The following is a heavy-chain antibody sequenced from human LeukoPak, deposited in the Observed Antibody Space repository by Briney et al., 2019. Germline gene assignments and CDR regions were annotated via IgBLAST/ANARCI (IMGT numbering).Heavy chain of an antibody. Sequence: PSQTLSLTCTVSGGSISSGDYYWSWIRQPPGKGLEWIGSIYYSGSTYYNPSLKSRVTISVDTSKNQFSLKLSSVTAADTAVYYCASRNLEMATSAPGAFDIWGQGTMVTVSS. V-gene: IGHV4-39*01. D-gene: IGHD5-24*01. CDR1: GGSISSGDYY. CDR2: IYYSGST. CDR3: ASRNLEMATSAPGAFDI. J-gene: IGHJ3*02.